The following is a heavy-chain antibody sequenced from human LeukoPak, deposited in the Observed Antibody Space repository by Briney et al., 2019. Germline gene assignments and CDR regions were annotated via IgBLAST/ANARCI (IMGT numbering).Heavy chain of an antibody. CDR3: ARDRVPYSSSWYERRGMNWFDP. D-gene: IGHD6-13*01. Sequence: SVKVSCKASGGTSSSYAISWVRQAPGQGLEWMGGIIPIFGTANYAQKFQGRVTITADESTSTAYMELSSLRSEDTAVYYCARDRVPYSSSWYERRGMNWFDPWGQGTLVTVSS. J-gene: IGHJ5*02. V-gene: IGHV1-69*13. CDR2: IIPIFGTA. CDR1: GGTSSSYA.